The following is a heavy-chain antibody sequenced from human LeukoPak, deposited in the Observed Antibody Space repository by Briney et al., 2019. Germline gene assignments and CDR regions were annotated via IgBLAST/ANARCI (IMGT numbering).Heavy chain of an antibody. CDR1: GFTFSNYA. CDR3: AMVRGVIFDY. V-gene: IGHV3-48*04. J-gene: IGHJ4*02. CDR2: ISSNSSTI. D-gene: IGHD3-10*01. Sequence: GGSLRLSCAASGFTFSNYAIHWVRQAPGKGLEWVSYISSNSSTIYYADSVKGRFTISRDDAKNSLYLQMNSLRVEDTAVYYCAMVRGVIFDYWGQGTLVTVSS.